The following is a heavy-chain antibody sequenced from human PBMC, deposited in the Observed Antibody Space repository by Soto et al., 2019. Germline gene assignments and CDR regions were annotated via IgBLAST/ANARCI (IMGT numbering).Heavy chain of an antibody. CDR1: GYSFTSYW. CDR2: IYPGDSDT. CDR3: ARSGYSYAEFDY. Sequence: PVESLTISCKDSGYSFTSYWIVWVLQMPGKGLEWMGIIYPGDSDTRYSPSFQGQVTISADKSISTAYLQWSSLKASDTAMYYCARSGYSYAEFDYWGQGTLVTVSS. V-gene: IGHV5-51*01. J-gene: IGHJ4*02. D-gene: IGHD5-18*01.